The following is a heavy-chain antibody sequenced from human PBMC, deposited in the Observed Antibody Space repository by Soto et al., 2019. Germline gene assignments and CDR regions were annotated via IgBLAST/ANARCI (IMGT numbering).Heavy chain of an antibody. D-gene: IGHD3-10*01. Sequence: SQTLSLTCTVSGGSMSSYYWCWIRQPPGKGLEWIGYIYYSGSTNYNPSLKSRVTISVDTSKNQFSLKLSSVTSADTAVYYCGRHGESRKNWFDPWGQGTLVT. V-gene: IGHV4-59*08. CDR3: GRHGESRKNWFDP. CDR1: GGSMSSYY. CDR2: IYYSGST. J-gene: IGHJ5*02.